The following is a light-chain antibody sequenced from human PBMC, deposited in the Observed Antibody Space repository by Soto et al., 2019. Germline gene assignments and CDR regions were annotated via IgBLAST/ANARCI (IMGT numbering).Light chain of an antibody. V-gene: IGKV3-15*01. CDR2: GAS. CDR3: QQYNNWPFIT. J-gene: IGKJ5*01. CDR1: QSVSSN. Sequence: EIVMTQSPATLSVSPVERATLSCMASQSVSSNLAWYQQKPGQAPRLLIYGASTRATGIPARFSGSGSGTEFTLTISSLQSEDFAVYYCQQYNNWPFITFGQGTRLEIK.